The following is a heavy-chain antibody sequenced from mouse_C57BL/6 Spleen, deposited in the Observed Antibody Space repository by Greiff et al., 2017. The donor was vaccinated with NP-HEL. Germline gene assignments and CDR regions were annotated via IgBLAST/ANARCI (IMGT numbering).Heavy chain of an antibody. D-gene: IGHD1-1*01. Sequence: VQLQQSGAELVKPGASVKLSCTASGFNIKDYYMHWVKQRTEQGLEWIGSIDPEDGETIYAPKFQGKATLTADTSSNTAYLQLSSLTSEDTAVYYCASWDYYGSRYFDVWGTGTTVTVSS. CDR2: IDPEDGET. V-gene: IGHV14-2*01. J-gene: IGHJ1*03. CDR1: GFNIKDYY. CDR3: ASWDYYGSRYFDV.